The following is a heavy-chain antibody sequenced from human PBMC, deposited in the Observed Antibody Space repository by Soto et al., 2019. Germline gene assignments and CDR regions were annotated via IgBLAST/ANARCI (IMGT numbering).Heavy chain of an antibody. CDR2: INHSGST. V-gene: IGHV4-34*01. Sequence: KTSETLSLTCAVYGGSFSGYYWSWIRQPPGKGLEWIGEINHSGSTNYNPSLKSRVTISVDTSKNQFSLKLSSVTAADTAVYYCARDRAATMVITLFDYWGQGTLVTVSS. D-gene: IGHD3-22*01. CDR1: GGSFSGYY. J-gene: IGHJ4*02. CDR3: ARDRAATMVITLFDY.